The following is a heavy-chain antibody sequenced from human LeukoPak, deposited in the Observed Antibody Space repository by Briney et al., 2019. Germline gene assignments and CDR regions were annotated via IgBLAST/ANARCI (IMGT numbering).Heavy chain of an antibody. CDR1: GGSINSGGYS. Sequence: SQTLSLTCAVSGGSINSGGYSWIWIRQPPGKGLEWIGYINYSGSTYYNPSVKSRLTISADTSINHFSLKLTSVTAADTAVYYCARVDKGNYHYMDVWGKGTTVTVSS. D-gene: IGHD2-2*03. CDR3: ARVDKGNYHYMDV. CDR2: INYSGST. V-gene: IGHV4-30-4*07. J-gene: IGHJ6*03.